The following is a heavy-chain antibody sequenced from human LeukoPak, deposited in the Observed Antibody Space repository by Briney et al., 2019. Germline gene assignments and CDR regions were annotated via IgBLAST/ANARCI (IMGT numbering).Heavy chain of an antibody. CDR3: ARASRGSGYYDRGGVLDY. V-gene: IGHV1-46*01. J-gene: IGHJ4*02. D-gene: IGHD3-22*01. CDR1: GYTFTSYY. Sequence: ASVKVSCKASGYTFTSYYMHWVRQAPGQGLEWMGISNPSGGTTNYAQKFQGRVTMTRDTSTSTVYMELSSLRSEHTAVYYSARASRGSGYYDRGGVLDYWGQGTLVTVSS. CDR2: SNPSGGTT.